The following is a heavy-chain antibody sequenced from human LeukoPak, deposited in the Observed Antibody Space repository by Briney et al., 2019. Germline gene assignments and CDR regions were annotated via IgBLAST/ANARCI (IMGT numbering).Heavy chain of an antibody. CDR1: GGSISSYY. D-gene: IGHD1-1*01. Sequence: SETLSLTCTVSGGSISSYYWSWIRQPPGKGLEWIGYIYYSGSTYYNPSLKSRVTISVDTSTNQFSLKLSSVTAADTAVYYCARRQERFSRFDYWGQGTLVTVSS. CDR3: ARRQERFSRFDY. CDR2: IYYSGST. V-gene: IGHV4-59*04. J-gene: IGHJ4*02.